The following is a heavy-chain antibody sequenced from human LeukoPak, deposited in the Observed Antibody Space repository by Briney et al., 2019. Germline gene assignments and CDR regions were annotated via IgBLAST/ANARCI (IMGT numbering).Heavy chain of an antibody. J-gene: IGHJ6*03. Sequence: PGGSLRLSCAASGFAVSSKYMSWVRQAPGKGLEWVSVLYSGGSTYYADSVKGRFTISRDNPKNTLYLQMNSLRAEDTAVYYCARDFYAGYDSSGYSYYYYYMDVWGKGTTVTVSS. CDR3: ARDFYAGYDSSGYSYYYYYMDV. CDR1: GFAVSSKY. V-gene: IGHV3-66*01. D-gene: IGHD3-22*01. CDR2: LYSGGST.